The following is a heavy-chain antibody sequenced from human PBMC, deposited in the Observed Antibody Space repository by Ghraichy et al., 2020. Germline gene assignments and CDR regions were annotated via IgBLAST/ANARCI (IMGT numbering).Heavy chain of an antibody. J-gene: IGHJ5*02. Sequence: GGSLRLSCAASGFPFSSYAMSWVRQTPGKGLEWVSSISFSGANTYYAVSVKGRFTISRDNSKNTLYLQMNSLRADDTAVYYCAKAWGYCSAATCPSYNWFDPWPQGTLVTVSS. CDR3: AKAWGYCSAATCPSYNWFDP. CDR1: GFPFSSYA. D-gene: IGHD2-15*01. CDR2: ISFSGANT. V-gene: IGHV3-23*01.